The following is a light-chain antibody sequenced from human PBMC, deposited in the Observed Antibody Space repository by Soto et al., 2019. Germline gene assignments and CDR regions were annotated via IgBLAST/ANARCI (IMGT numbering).Light chain of an antibody. CDR2: EGS. Sequence: QSVLTQPASVSGSPGQSITISCTGTSSDVGTYNLVSWYQQHPGKAPKLMIFEGSKRPSGVSNRFSGSKSGNTASLTIFVLQAEDEADYYCCSYARSSTYVFGTGTKVTVL. CDR1: SSDVGTYNL. J-gene: IGLJ1*01. CDR3: CSYARSSTYV. V-gene: IGLV2-23*01.